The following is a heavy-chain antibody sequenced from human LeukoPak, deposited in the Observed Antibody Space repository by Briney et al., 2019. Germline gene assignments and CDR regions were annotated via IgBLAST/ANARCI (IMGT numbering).Heavy chain of an antibody. CDR2: VYYSGTT. CDR1: GGSISSSDSY. J-gene: IGHJ4*02. CDR3: ARLESMTTVTTTIDY. D-gene: IGHD4-17*01. V-gene: IGHV4-39*01. Sequence: PSETLSLTCTVSGGSISSSDSYWGWIRQPPGKGLEWIGSVYYSGTTYYNPSLKSRVTISVDASRNQSSLKLSSVTAADTAVYYCARLESMTTVTTTIDYWGQGTLVTVSS.